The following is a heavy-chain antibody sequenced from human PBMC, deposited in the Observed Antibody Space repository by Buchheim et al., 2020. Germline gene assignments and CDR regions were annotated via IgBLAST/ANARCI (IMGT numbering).Heavy chain of an antibody. CDR2: ISGSGGTT. Sequence: EVQLLESGGGLVQPGGSLRLSCAASAFTFNNYAMNWVPQAPGKGLEWVSSISGSGGTTYYADSVKGRFTISRDNSKNTLYLQMDSPRDEVTAVYYRAKDATAIPGWGATGHFDFWGKGTL. J-gene: IGHJ4*02. CDR1: AFTFNNYA. V-gene: IGHV3-23*01. D-gene: IGHD2-21*02. CDR3: AKDATAIPGWGATGHFDF.